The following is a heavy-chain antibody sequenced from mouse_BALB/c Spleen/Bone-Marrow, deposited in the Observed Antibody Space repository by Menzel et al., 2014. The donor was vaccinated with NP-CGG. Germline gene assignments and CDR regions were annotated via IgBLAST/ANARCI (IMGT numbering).Heavy chain of an antibody. V-gene: IGHV10-3*03. CDR3: VREDVPFAMVH. CDR2: IRSKSNNYAT. CDR1: GFTFNTYA. Sequence: EEKMLESGGGLAQPKGSLKLSCAASGFTFNTYAMHWVCQAPGKGLEWVARIRSKSNNYATYYADSVKDRFTISRDDSQSMLYLQMNNLKTEDTAMYYCVREDVPFAMVHCGQATPFTVSS. J-gene: IGHJ4*01.